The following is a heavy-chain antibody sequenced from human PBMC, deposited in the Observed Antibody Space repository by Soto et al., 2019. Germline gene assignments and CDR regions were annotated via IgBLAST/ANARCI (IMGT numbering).Heavy chain of an antibody. CDR3: ARHRRQAGTFAY. D-gene: IGHD6-19*01. J-gene: IGHJ4*02. V-gene: IGHV4-59*08. CDR2: IYYSGST. CDR1: GGSISNYY. Sequence: SETLSLTCTVSGGSISNYYWRWIRQPPGKGLEWIGYIYYSGSTNNNPSLKSRVAISVDTSKNQFSLKLISVTAADTAVYFCARHRRQAGTFAYWGQGTLVTVSS.